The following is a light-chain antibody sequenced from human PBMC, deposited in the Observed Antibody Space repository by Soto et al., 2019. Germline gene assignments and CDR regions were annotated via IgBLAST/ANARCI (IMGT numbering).Light chain of an antibody. J-gene: IGKJ5*01. CDR2: YAS. V-gene: IGKV3D-15*01. Sequence: EIVLTQAPATLSLSPGERATLSCKVTHSVSSSLSWYQQNTVGAPQLLLCYASTRATCIPARFSGSGSGTEFTLTNSSLQSEDFAVYYCQQYNNRPPITFGQGTRLEIK. CDR3: QQYNNRPPIT. CDR1: HSVSSS.